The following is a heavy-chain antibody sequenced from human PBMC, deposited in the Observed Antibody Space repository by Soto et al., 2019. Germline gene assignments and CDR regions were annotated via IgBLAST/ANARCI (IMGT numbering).Heavy chain of an antibody. Sequence: PGGSLRLSCAASGFTFSSYSMNWVRQAPGKGLEWVSSISSSSSYIYYADSVKGRFTISRDNAKNSLYLQMNSLRAEDTAVYYCARDQSSGSYEDYWGQGTLVTVSS. CDR1: GFTFSSYS. CDR3: ARDQSSGSYEDY. CDR2: ISSSSSYI. D-gene: IGHD1-26*01. V-gene: IGHV3-21*01. J-gene: IGHJ4*02.